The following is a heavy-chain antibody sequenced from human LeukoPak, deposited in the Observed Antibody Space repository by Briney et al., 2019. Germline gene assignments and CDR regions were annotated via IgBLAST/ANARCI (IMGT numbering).Heavy chain of an antibody. J-gene: IGHJ5*02. CDR3: ARLKNWFDP. CDR1: GGSIRSYH. CDR2: IFSSGTT. Sequence: SETLSLTCTVSGGSIRSYHWSWIRQPPGKGLEWIGYIFSSGTTNYNPSFKSRVTISVDTSKSQFSLKLSSVTAANTAVYYCARLKNWFDPWGQGTLVTVPS. V-gene: IGHV4-59*08.